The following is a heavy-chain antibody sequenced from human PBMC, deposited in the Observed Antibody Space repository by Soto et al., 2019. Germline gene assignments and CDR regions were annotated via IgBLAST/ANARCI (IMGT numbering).Heavy chain of an antibody. CDR1: GGSISSGGYS. Sequence: QLQLQESGSGLVKPSQTLSLTCAVSGGSISSGGYSWSWIRQPPGKGLEWIGYIYHSGSTYYNPSLKSRVTISVDRSKNQFSLKLSSVTAADTAVYYCARGDYDFWSGYYFPYYFDYWGQGTLVTVSS. J-gene: IGHJ4*02. CDR3: ARGDYDFWSGYYFPYYFDY. CDR2: IYHSGST. V-gene: IGHV4-30-2*01. D-gene: IGHD3-3*01.